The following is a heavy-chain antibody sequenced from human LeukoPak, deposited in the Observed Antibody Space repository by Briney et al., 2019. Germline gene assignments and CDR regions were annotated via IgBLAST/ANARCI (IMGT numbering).Heavy chain of an antibody. CDR1: GFTFSNAW. D-gene: IGHD3-16*01. CDR3: TTGLGDN. J-gene: IGHJ4*02. Sequence: PGGSLRLSCAASGFTFSNAWMSWVRQAPGKGLEWVGRINTKTDGGTTDYAAPVKGRFSISRDDSKATLYLQMNSLKPEDTAVYYCTTGLGDNWGQGTLVTVSS. V-gene: IGHV3-15*01. CDR2: INTKTDGGTT.